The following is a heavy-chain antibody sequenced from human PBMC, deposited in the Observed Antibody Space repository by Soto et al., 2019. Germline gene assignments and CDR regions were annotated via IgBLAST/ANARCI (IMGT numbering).Heavy chain of an antibody. D-gene: IGHD3-3*01. V-gene: IGHV3-74*01. CDR1: GFTFSSYW. J-gene: IGHJ6*02. Sequence: GGSLRLSCAASGFTFSSYWMRWVRQAPGKGLVWVSRINSDGSSTSYADSVKGRFTISRDNAKNTLYLQMNSLRAEDTAMYYCARGSNYDFWSGYGYYYYYGMDVWGQGTTVTVSS. CDR2: INSDGSST. CDR3: ARGSNYDFWSGYGYYYYYGMDV.